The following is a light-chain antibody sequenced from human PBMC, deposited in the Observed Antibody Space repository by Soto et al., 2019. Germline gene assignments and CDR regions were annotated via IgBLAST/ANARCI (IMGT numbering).Light chain of an antibody. CDR2: DAS. Sequence: DIVLTQTPGTLSLSPGERATLSCRASQTFSSSSLAWYQQKPGQAPRLLIYDASNRATGIPARFSGSGSGTDFTLTISSLEPEDFAVYYCQQRSNWLTFGGGTKVDIK. CDR3: QQRSNWLT. J-gene: IGKJ4*01. CDR1: QTFSSSS. V-gene: IGKV3D-20*02.